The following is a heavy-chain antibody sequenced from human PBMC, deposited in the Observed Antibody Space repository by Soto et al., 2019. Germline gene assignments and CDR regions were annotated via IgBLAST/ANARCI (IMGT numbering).Heavy chain of an antibody. J-gene: IGHJ5*02. CDR3: ASALYCSGGSCSFDP. Sequence: QVQLQESGPGLVKPSETLSLTCTVSGGSVSSGNYYWSWIRQPPGKGLEWIGFIYYTGSTSYNPSLKSRVTISLDTSQNHFSLQLTSVTAADTAVYYCASALYCSGGSCSFDPWGQGTLVTVSS. D-gene: IGHD2-15*01. V-gene: IGHV4-61*03. CDR1: GGSVSSGNYY. CDR2: IYYTGST.